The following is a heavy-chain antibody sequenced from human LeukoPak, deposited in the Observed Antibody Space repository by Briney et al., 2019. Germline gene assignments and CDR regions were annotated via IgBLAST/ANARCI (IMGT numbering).Heavy chain of an antibody. CDR2: INHSGST. CDR3: ARGHNKDGYIRD. J-gene: IGHJ4*02. V-gene: IGHV4-39*07. CDR1: GGSISSSSYY. Sequence: SETLSLTCTVSGGSISSSSYYWSWIRQPPGKGLEWIGEINHSGSTNYNPSLKSRVTISVDTSKNQFSLKLSSVTAADTAVYYCARGHNKDGYIRDWGQGTLVTVSS. D-gene: IGHD5-24*01.